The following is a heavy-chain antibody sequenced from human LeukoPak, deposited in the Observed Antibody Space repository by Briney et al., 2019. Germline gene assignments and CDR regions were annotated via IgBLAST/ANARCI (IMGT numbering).Heavy chain of an antibody. CDR1: GGTFSSYA. J-gene: IGHJ4*02. D-gene: IGHD5-24*01. CDR2: IIPIFGTA. V-gene: IGHV1-69*05. CDR3: ARMDGYNRIFDY. Sequence: SVKVSCKASGGTFSSYAISWVRQAPGQGLEWMGGIIPIFGTANYAQKFQGRVTITTAESTSTAYMELSSLRSEATAVYYCARMDGYNRIFDYWGQGTLVTVSS.